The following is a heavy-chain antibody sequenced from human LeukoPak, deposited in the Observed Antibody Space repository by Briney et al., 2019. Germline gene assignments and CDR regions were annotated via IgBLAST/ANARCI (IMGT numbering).Heavy chain of an antibody. D-gene: IGHD6-13*01. CDR3: ARDLGYDSNWSYYFDS. CDR1: GGSMASNY. CDR2: IYYSGST. J-gene: IGHJ4*02. Sequence: SSETLSLTCTVSGGSMASNYWNWIRQPPGRGLEWIGSIYYSGSTNYNPSLKSRVTISVDTSKKQFFLKLSSVTAADTAVYYCARDLGYDSNWSYYFDSWGQGALVTVSS. V-gene: IGHV4-59*01.